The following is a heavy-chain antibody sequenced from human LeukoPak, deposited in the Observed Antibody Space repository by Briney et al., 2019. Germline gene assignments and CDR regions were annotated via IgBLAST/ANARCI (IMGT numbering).Heavy chain of an antibody. CDR3: AREEQYRSYFDD. V-gene: IGHV1-2*02. D-gene: IGHD1/OR15-1a*01. CDR1: GYTLTDSY. Sequence: ASVKVSCKASGYTLTDSYMHWVRQAPGRGLDWLAWINPNSGDTNYAQKFQGRVTVTSDTSISTAYMELSGLTSDDTAVYFCAREEQYRSYFDDWGQGTLVTVSS. J-gene: IGHJ4*02. CDR2: INPNSGDT.